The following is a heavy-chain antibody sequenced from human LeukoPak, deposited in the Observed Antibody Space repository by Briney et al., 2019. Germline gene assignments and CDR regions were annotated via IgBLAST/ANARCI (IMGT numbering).Heavy chain of an antibody. CDR2: IDYRGNT. Sequence: SETLSLTCTVSGDSITSNHYYWGWIRQPPGRGLEWIGSIDYRGNTYYNASLRTRVTISIDTSKNQFSLSLSSVTAADTALYYCARHLFNYYYYYMDVWGEGTTVAVSS. D-gene: IGHD3-3*01. CDR1: GDSITSNHYY. J-gene: IGHJ6*03. CDR3: ARHLFNYYYYYMDV. V-gene: IGHV4-39*01.